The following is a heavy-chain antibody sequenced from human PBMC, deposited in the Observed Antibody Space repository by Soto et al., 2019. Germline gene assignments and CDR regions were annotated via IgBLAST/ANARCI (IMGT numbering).Heavy chain of an antibody. Sequence: EVQLLESGGGLVQPGGSLRLSCAASGFTFSSYAMSWVRQAPGKGLEWVSAISGSGGSTYYADSVKGRFAISRDNCKNTLYLQIVSLRAEATAVYYGAKPLLWFGEFDYWGQGTLVTVSS. J-gene: IGHJ4*02. CDR2: ISGSGGST. D-gene: IGHD3-10*01. V-gene: IGHV3-23*01. CDR1: GFTFSSYA. CDR3: AKPLLWFGEFDY.